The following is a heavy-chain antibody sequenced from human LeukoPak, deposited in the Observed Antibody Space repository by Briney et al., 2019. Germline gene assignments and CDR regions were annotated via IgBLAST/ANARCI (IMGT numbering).Heavy chain of an antibody. Sequence: SETLSLTCTVSGGSISSYYWSWIRHSSGKGLEWIGYMYYSGSAYYSPSLKTRVTISVDTSKNQFSLKLTSVTAADTAVYCCARSTFSSNWNLWGQGTLVTVSS. CDR3: ARSTFSSNWNL. CDR1: GGSISSYY. CDR2: MYYSGSA. D-gene: IGHD6-13*01. V-gene: IGHV4-59*08. J-gene: IGHJ4*02.